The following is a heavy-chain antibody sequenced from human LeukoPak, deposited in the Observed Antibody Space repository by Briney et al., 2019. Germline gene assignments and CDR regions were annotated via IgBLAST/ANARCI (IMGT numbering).Heavy chain of an antibody. D-gene: IGHD3-10*01. J-gene: IGHJ6*02. Sequence: PGGSLRLSCAASGFTFSSYAMSWVRHAPGKGLEWVSAISGSGGSTYYADSVRGRFTISSDNSKNTLYLQMNSLRAEDTAVYYCANDEYYGSGSQTSYVWGQGTTVTVPS. CDR3: ANDEYYGSGSQTSYV. V-gene: IGHV3-23*01. CDR2: ISGSGGST. CDR1: GFTFSSYA.